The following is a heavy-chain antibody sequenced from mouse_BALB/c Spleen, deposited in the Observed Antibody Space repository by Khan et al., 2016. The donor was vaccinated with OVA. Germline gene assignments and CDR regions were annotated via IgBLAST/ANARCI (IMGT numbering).Heavy chain of an antibody. J-gene: IGHJ3*01. CDR1: GYSITSDYA. D-gene: IGHD2-1*01. CDR3: ARKGYGNWFAY. V-gene: IGHV3-2*02. Sequence: QLEESGPGLVKPSQSLSLTCTVTGYSITSDYAWNWIRQFPGNKLEWMGYINYSGSTSYNPSLKSRISITRDTSQNQFFLQLNSVPTEDTATYYGARKGYGNWFAYGGQGTLVTVSA. CDR2: INYSGST.